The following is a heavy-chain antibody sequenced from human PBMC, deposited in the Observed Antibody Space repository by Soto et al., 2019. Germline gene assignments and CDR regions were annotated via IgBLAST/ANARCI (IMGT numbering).Heavy chain of an antibody. CDR3: ASPATRGSGWYHFDY. Sequence: QVQLVQSGAEVKKPGSSVKVSCKASGGTFSSYAISWVRQAPGQGREWMGGIIPIFGTANYAQKFQGRVTITADESTSTAYMELSSLRSEDTAVYYCASPATRGSGWYHFDYWGQGTLVTVSS. D-gene: IGHD6-19*01. CDR1: GGTFSSYA. V-gene: IGHV1-69*01. CDR2: IIPIFGTA. J-gene: IGHJ4*02.